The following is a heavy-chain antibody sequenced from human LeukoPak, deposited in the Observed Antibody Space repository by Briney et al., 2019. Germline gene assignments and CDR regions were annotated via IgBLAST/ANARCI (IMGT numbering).Heavy chain of an antibody. CDR2: IIPILGIA. CDR1: GGTFSSYA. Sequence: ASVKVSCKASGGTFSSYAISWVRQAPGQGLEWMGRIIPILGIANYAQKFQGRVTITADKSTSTAYMELSSLRSEDTAVYHCARGPIVGATMDYWGQGTLVTVSS. J-gene: IGHJ4*02. CDR3: ARGPIVGATMDY. V-gene: IGHV1-69*04. D-gene: IGHD1-26*01.